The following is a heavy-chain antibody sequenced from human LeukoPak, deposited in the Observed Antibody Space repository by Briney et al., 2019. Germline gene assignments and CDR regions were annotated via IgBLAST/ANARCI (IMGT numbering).Heavy chain of an antibody. J-gene: IGHJ6*02. V-gene: IGHV1-69*13. CDR1: GGTFSSYA. CDR2: IIPILGTA. D-gene: IGHD6-6*01. Sequence: ASVKVSCKASGGTFSSYAISWARQAPGQGLEWMGGIIPILGTANYAQKFQGRVTITADESTSTAYMELSSLRSEDTAVYYCTRVLYSSSSSGGFYYYGMDVWGQGTTVTVSS. CDR3: TRVLYSSSSSGGFYYYGMDV.